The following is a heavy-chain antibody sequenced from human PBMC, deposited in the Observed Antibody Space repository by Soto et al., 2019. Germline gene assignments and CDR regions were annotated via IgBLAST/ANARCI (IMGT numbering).Heavy chain of an antibody. Sequence: QVQLVQSGAEVKKPGASVKVSCKASGYTFSDHDINWVRQASGPGPEWLGWMNPNSGDTGYAQNFQGRVTMTRDTSKRTAYMELSSLRSEDTAVYYCARVGGNWNDDDFDYWGQGTLVTVSS. CDR2: MNPNSGDT. D-gene: IGHD1-1*01. CDR1: GYTFSDHD. V-gene: IGHV1-8*01. CDR3: ARVGGNWNDDDFDY. J-gene: IGHJ4*02.